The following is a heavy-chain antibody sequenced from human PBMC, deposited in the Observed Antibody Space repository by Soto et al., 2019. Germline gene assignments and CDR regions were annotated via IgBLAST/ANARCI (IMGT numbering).Heavy chain of an antibody. Sequence: QVQLVESGGGVVQPGRSLRLSCAASGFTFSSYGMHWVRQAPGKGLEWVAVIWYDGSNKYYADSVKGRFTISRDNSKNTLYLQMNSLRAEDTAVYYCARQTTPAYVGDYVDYWGQGTLVTVSS. CDR2: IWYDGSNK. J-gene: IGHJ4*02. CDR3: ARQTTPAYVGDYVDY. D-gene: IGHD1-26*01. V-gene: IGHV3-33*01. CDR1: GFTFSSYG.